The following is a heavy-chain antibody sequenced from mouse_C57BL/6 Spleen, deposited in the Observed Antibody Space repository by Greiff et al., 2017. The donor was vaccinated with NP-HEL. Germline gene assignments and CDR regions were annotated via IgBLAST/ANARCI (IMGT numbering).Heavy chain of an antibody. Sequence: EVMLVESGGDLVKPGGSLKLSCAASGFTFSSYGLSWVRQTPYTMLAWVATLSSGGSYTYYPDSVKGRFTISRDNAKNTLYLQMSSLKSEDTAMYYCARAITTVVAFDYWGQGTTLTVSS. CDR3: ARAITTVVAFDY. J-gene: IGHJ2*01. CDR1: GFTFSSYG. V-gene: IGHV5-6*01. D-gene: IGHD1-1*01. CDR2: LSSGGSYT.